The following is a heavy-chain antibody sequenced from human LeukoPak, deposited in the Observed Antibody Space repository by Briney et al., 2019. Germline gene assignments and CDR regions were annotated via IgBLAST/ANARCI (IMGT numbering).Heavy chain of an antibody. V-gene: IGHV1-2*02. D-gene: IGHD4-11*01. CDR1: GYTFTGYY. CDR3: ARGRTTVTTGWFDP. J-gene: IGHJ5*02. CDR2: INPNSGGT. Sequence: ASVKVSCKASGYTFTGYYMHWVRQAPGQGLEWMGWINPNSGGTNYAQKFQDRVTMTRDTSISTAYMELSRLRSDDAAVYYCARGRTTVTTGWFDPWGQGTLVTVSS.